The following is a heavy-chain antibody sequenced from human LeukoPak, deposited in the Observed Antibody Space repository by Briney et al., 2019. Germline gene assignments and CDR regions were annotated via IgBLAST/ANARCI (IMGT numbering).Heavy chain of an antibody. Sequence: SQTLSLTCSVSGGSVSSGGNYWTWIRQRPGKGLQWIGYIYDSGSTYYNPSLKSRGTISADTSKNRFSLRLDSLTAADTAVYYCARDGGYGGNFDYWGRGTLVIVSS. V-gene: IGHV4-31*03. CDR1: GGSVSSGGNY. D-gene: IGHD4-23*01. CDR2: IYDSGST. CDR3: ARDGGYGGNFDY. J-gene: IGHJ4*02.